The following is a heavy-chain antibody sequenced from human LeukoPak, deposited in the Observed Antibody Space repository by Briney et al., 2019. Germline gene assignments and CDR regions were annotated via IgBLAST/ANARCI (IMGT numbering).Heavy chain of an antibody. CDR1: GYTFTGYY. J-gene: IGHJ3*02. D-gene: IGHD3-3*01. V-gene: IGHV1-2*02. Sequence: GASVKVSCKASGYTFTGYYMHWVQQAPGQGLEWMGWINPNSGGTSYAQKFQGRVTMTRDTSISTAYMELSRLRSDDTAVYYCAVTQNSDYDFWSGTPGAVAFDIWGQGTMVTVSS. CDR2: INPNSGGT. CDR3: AVTQNSDYDFWSGTPGAVAFDI.